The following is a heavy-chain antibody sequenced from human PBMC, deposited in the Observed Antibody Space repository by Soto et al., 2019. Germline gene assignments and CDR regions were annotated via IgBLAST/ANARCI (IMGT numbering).Heavy chain of an antibody. D-gene: IGHD4-17*01. CDR1: GYTFTSYG. CDR2: ISAYNGNT. J-gene: IGHJ6*03. Sequence: ASVKVSCKASGYTFTSYGISLVRQAPGQGLEWMGWISAYNGNTNYAQKLQGRVTMTTDTSTSTAYMELRSLRSDDTAVYYCARTLTTPPDYYYYYYMDVWGKGTTVTVSS. CDR3: ARTLTTPPDYYYYYYMDV. V-gene: IGHV1-18*01.